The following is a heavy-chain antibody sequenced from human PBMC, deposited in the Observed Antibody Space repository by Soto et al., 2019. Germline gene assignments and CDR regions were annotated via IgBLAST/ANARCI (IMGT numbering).Heavy chain of an antibody. CDR1: GYTFTSYY. CDR2: INPSGGST. CDR3: ARDSYYYDSSGRGALDD. J-gene: IGHJ4*02. Sequence: QVQLVQSGAEVKKPGASVKVSCKASGYTFTSYYMHWVRQAPGQGLEWMGIINPSGGSTSYAQKFQGRVTMTRDTSASTVYRELSSLRSEDTAVYYCARDSYYYDSSGRGALDDWGQGTLVTVSS. V-gene: IGHV1-46*01. D-gene: IGHD3-22*01.